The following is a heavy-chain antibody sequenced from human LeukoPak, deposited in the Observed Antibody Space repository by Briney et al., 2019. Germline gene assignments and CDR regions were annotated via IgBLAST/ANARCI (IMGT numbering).Heavy chain of an antibody. CDR2: IWYDGSNK. Sequence: GGSLRLSCAASGLTFSSYGMHWVRQAPGKGLEWAGVIWYDGSNKYYADSVKGRFTISRDNSKNTLYLQVSSLRADDTAVYYCARDMGTTRLDLWGQGTLVTVSS. J-gene: IGHJ5*02. V-gene: IGHV3-33*01. D-gene: IGHD1-1*01. CDR1: GLTFSSYG. CDR3: ARDMGTTRLDL.